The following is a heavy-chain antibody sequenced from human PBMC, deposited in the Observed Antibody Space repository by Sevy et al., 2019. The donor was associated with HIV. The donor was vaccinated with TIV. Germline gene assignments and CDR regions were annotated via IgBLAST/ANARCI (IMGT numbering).Heavy chain of an antibody. CDR3: ARSGRSFYGSDV. CDR1: GYTFTGYY. Sequence: ASVKVYCKASGYTFTGYYMDWVRQAPGQGLEWMGWINPNSGGTNYAQKFQGRVTMTRDTSISTAYMELSRLRSDDTAVYYCARSGRSFYGSDVWGQGTTVTVSS. CDR2: INPNSGGT. J-gene: IGHJ6*02. V-gene: IGHV1-2*02. D-gene: IGHD2-15*01.